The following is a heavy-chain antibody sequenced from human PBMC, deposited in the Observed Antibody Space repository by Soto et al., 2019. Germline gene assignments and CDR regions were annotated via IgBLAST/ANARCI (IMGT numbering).Heavy chain of an antibody. Sequence: PSETLSLTCAVSGASISGSYYYWAWLRQSPGKGPERIGSVFYTGFTSYNPSLESRVSVSVVTSKSQFSLKLSAVTAADTAVYYCATSQKGYNWNYFDHWGQGALVTVSS. J-gene: IGHJ4*02. CDR3: ATSQKGYNWNYFDH. CDR1: GASISGSYYY. D-gene: IGHD1-20*01. V-gene: IGHV4-39*01. CDR2: VFYTGFT.